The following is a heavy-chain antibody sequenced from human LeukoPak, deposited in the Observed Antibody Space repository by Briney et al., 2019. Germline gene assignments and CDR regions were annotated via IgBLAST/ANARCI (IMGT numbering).Heavy chain of an antibody. CDR2: INPSGGAT. V-gene: IGHV1-46*01. D-gene: IGHD3-22*01. Sequence: ASVKVSCKASGYTFSTYYIHWVRQAPGQGLEWMGIINPSGGATTYAQKFQGRVTMTRDISTSTVYMELSSLRSADTAVYYCAREDRPYYYDSSGFYPIDCWGQGTLVTVSS. CDR1: GYTFSTYY. J-gene: IGHJ4*02. CDR3: AREDRPYYYDSSGFYPIDC.